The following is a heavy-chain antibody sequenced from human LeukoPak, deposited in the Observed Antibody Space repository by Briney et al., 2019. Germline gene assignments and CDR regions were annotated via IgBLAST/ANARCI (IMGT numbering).Heavy chain of an antibody. V-gene: IGHV1-2*02. CDR2: INPNSGVT. CDR1: GYTFTGYY. D-gene: IGHD1-26*01. Sequence: ASVKVSCKASGYTFTGYYMHWVRQAPGQGLEWMGWINPNSGVTNSAQKFQGRVTMTRDTSISTAYMDLTSLRSDDTAVYYCARGSFSGGSYFAEDYWGQGTLVTVSS. J-gene: IGHJ4*02. CDR3: ARGSFSGGSYFAEDY.